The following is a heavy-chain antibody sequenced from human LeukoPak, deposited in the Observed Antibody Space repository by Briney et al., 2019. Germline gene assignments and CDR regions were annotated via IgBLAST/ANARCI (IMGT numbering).Heavy chain of an antibody. CDR3: AKDTDHYYGSGSSPDY. V-gene: IGHV3-30*02. D-gene: IGHD3-10*01. J-gene: IGHJ4*02. CDR1: GFTFSSYA. CDR2: IRYDGSNK. Sequence: SGGSLRLSCAASGFTFSSYAMSWVRQAPGKGLEWVAFIRYDGSNKYYADSVKGRFTISRDNSKNTLYLQMNSLRAEDTAVYYCAKDTDHYYGSGSSPDYWGQGTLVTVSS.